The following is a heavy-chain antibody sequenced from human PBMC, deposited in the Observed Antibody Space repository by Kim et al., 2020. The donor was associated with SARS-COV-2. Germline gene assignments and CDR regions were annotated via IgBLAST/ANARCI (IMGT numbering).Heavy chain of an antibody. V-gene: IGHV3-21*01. Sequence: YADSVQGGFTIYRDNAKNSLYVQMNSLRAEDTAVYYCARSPAVGAGVFDYWGQGTLVTVSS. CDR3: ARSPAVGAGVFDY. D-gene: IGHD1-26*01. J-gene: IGHJ4*02.